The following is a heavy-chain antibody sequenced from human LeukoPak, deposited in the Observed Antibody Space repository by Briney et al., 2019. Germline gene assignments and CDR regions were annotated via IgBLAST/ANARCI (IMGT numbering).Heavy chain of an antibody. CDR1: GFTFSSYA. Sequence: GGSLRLSCAASGFTFSSYAMHWVRQAPGKGLEWVAVISYDGNNKYYADSVKGRFTISRDNSKNTLYLQMNSLRAEDTAVFYCARESTGRIWFGAPNDYWGQGTLVTVSS. V-gene: IGHV3-30-3*01. CDR2: ISYDGNNK. J-gene: IGHJ4*02. D-gene: IGHD3-10*01. CDR3: ARESTGRIWFGAPNDY.